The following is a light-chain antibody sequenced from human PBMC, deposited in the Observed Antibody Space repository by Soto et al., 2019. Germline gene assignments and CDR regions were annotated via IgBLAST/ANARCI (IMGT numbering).Light chain of an antibody. CDR2: LGS. V-gene: IGKV2-28*01. CDR3: MQALQSLT. Sequence: DIVMTQSPLSLIVTPGEPASISCRSSQSLLQSNGLSYVNWYLQKPGQSPQLLIYLGSYRAYWVPDRFRGSGSGTDFTLKISRVEAEDVWVYSCMQALQSLTFGGGTKVEIK. CDR1: QSLLQSNGLSY. J-gene: IGKJ4*01.